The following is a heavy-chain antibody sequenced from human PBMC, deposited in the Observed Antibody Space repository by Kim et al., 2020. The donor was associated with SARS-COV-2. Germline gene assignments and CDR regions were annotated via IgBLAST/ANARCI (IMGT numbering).Heavy chain of an antibody. V-gene: IGHV3-73*01. D-gene: IGHD3-10*01. CDR3: TRIPGTTGGFWDAFDV. J-gene: IGHJ3*01. Sequence: SVKGRFTISRDDSGSTAYLKMDSLKTEDTAVYYCTRIPGTTGGFWDAFDVWGQGTMVTVSS.